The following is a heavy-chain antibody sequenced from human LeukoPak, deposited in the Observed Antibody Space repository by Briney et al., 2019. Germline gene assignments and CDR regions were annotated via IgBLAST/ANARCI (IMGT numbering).Heavy chain of an antibody. J-gene: IGHJ4*02. CDR2: VSSDGQRT. D-gene: IGHD5-24*01. V-gene: IGHV3-30*04. CDR1: GLTFNRYF. Sequence: PGGSLRLSCAASGLTFNRYFLHWVRQAPGKGLEWVGSVSSDGQRTWYAGFVKGRFTMSRDNSKSTLYLDLSALRTEDTAIYRCATEMGRKAPLEYWGQGTLVTVST. CDR3: ATEMGRKAPLEY.